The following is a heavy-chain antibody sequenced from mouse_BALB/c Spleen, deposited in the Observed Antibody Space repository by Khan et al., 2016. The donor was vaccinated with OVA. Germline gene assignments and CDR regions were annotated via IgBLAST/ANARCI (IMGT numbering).Heavy chain of an antibody. J-gene: IGHJ3*01. Sequence: LQQPGSELVRPGASVKLSCKASGYTFTSYWMHWVKQRHGQGLEWIGNIYPGSGSTNYDEMFKSKGTLTVDTSSSTADMHLSSLTSEDSAVYYCTSGGYYGKSLFAYWGQGTLVTVSA. CDR1: GYTFTSYW. V-gene: IGHV1S22*01. D-gene: IGHD2-1*01. CDR3: TSGGYYGKSLFAY. CDR2: IYPGSGST.